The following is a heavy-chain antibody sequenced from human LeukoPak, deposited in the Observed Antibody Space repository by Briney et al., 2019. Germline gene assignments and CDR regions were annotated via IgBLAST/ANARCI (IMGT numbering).Heavy chain of an antibody. CDR1: GFTFSSYS. J-gene: IGHJ3*02. CDR2: ISSSSSYI. D-gene: IGHD2/OR15-2a*01. Sequence: GFLRLSCAASGFTFSSYSMNWVRQAPGKGLEWVSSISSSSSYIYYADSVKGRFTISRDNAKNSLYLQMNSLRAEDTAVYYCARWGFLNAFDIWGQGTMVTVSS. CDR3: ARWGFLNAFDI. V-gene: IGHV3-21*01.